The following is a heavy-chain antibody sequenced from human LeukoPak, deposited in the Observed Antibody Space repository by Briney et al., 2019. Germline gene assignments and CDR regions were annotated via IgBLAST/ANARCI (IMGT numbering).Heavy chain of an antibody. CDR3: AKDLSHYSYGSGSFLN. V-gene: IGHV3-23*01. CDR2: ISGSGGST. CDR1: GFTFSSYA. Sequence: GGSLRLFCAASGFTFSSYAMSWVRQAPGKGLEWVSAISGSGGSTYYADSVKGRFTISRDNSKNTLYLQMNSLRAEDTAVYYGAKDLSHYSYGSGSFLNWGQGTMVTVSS. J-gene: IGHJ3*01. D-gene: IGHD3-10*01.